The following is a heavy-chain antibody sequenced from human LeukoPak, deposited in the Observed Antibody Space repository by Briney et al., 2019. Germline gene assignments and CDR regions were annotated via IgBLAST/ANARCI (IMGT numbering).Heavy chain of an antibody. V-gene: IGHV3-30*18. CDR2: ISHDGSNK. J-gene: IGHJ4*02. CDR1: GFTFSSYG. Sequence: HAGGSLRLSCAASGFTFSSYGMHWVCQAPGKGLEWVAVISHDGSNKYYADSVKGRFTISRDNSKNTLYLQMNSLRAEDTAVYYCAKSGSSWYFDYWGQGTLVTVSS. D-gene: IGHD6-13*01. CDR3: AKSGSSWYFDY.